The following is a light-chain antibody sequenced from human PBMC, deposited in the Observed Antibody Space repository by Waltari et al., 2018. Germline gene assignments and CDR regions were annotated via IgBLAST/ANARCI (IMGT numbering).Light chain of an antibody. CDR1: TSNIGQNS. J-gene: IGLJ2*01. CDR3: GAWDSSLTTVL. Sequence: HSALTQPPSVSAAPGQKVTVSCSGDTSNIGQNSVAWYQQLPGTAPKLLIYDNKKRPSGIPDRFSASKSDTSATLGISGLQTGDEADYYCGAWDSSLTTVLFGGGTKLTVL. V-gene: IGLV1-51*01. CDR2: DNK.